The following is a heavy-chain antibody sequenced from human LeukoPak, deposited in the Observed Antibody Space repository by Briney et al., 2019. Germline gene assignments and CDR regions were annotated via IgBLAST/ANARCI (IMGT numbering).Heavy chain of an antibody. V-gene: IGHV3-53*01. J-gene: IGHJ4*02. CDR2: IYSGGST. Sequence: PGGPLNPSFAASGFPVSSNYMSWVRQAPGKGLEWVSVIYSGGSTYYADPVKGRFTISRDNSKNTLYLQMNSLRAEDTAVYYCARDPHIAAAGDYWGQGTLVTVSS. CDR3: ARDPHIAAAGDY. D-gene: IGHD6-13*01. CDR1: GFPVSSNY.